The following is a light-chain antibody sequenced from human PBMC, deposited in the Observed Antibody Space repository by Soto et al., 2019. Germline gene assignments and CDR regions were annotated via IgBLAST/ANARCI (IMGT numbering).Light chain of an antibody. CDR1: ENVRTF. J-gene: IGKJ1*01. CDR2: GAS. CDR3: QQHSHWPPWT. V-gene: IGKV3-11*01. Sequence: TLSFSPGERATLSCRASENVRTFVDWYQQKPGQAPRLLIYGASNRATGIPARFSGSGSGTDFTLTISNLEPEDFAVYYCQQHSHWPPWTFGQGTKV.